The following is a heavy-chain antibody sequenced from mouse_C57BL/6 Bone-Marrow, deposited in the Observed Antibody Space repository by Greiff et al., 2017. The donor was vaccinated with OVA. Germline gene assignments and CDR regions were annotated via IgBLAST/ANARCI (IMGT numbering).Heavy chain of an antibody. J-gene: IGHJ2*01. CDR3: ARGVITTVVAEGFDY. D-gene: IGHD1-1*01. V-gene: IGHV1-52*01. CDR1: GYTFTSYW. CDR2: IDPSDSET. Sequence: QVQLQQPGAELVRPGSSVKLSCKASGYTFTSYWMHWVKQRPIQGLEWIGNIDPSDSETHYNQKFKDKATLTVDKSSSTAYMQHSSLTSEDSAVYYCARGVITTVVAEGFDYWGQGTTLTVSS.